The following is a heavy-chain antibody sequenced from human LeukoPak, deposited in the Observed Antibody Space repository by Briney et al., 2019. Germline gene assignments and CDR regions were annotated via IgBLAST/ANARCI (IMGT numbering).Heavy chain of an antibody. V-gene: IGHV5-51*01. J-gene: IGHJ4*02. CDR3: ARRYSTDSIDY. Sequence: GESLKISCKGSGYSFTDYWIGWVRQMPGKGLEWMGTTYPGDSDTRYSPSFQGQVTISADKSISTAYLQWSSLKASDTAMYYCARRYSTDSIDYWGQGTLIIVSS. D-gene: IGHD6-13*01. CDR1: GYSFTDYW. CDR2: TYPGDSDT.